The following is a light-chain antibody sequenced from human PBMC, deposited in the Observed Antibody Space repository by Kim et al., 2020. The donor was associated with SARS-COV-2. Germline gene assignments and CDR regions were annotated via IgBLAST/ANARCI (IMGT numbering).Light chain of an antibody. CDR1: QSVSNY. CDR2: DAS. J-gene: IGKJ2*01. V-gene: IGKV3-11*01. CDR3: QQRGNWPYT. Sequence: SLSPGERATSSCRASQSVSNYLAWYQQKPGQAPRLLIYDASNRATGIPARFSGSGSGKDFTLTISSLEPEDFAVYYCQQRGNWPYTFGPGTKLEI.